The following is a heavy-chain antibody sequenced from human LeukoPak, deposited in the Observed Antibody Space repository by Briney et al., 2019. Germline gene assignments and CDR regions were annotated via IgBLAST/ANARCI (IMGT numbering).Heavy chain of an antibody. CDR2: IYYSGHT. Sequence: SETLSLTCTVSGASISSSNYYWGWIRQPPGKGLEWIGSIYYSGHTYYKRSLKSRVTISLDTSKNQFYLELRSVTAADTALYFCARVENGYCSGLRCYSNGDYWGQGTPVTVSS. V-gene: IGHV4-39*07. J-gene: IGHJ4*02. D-gene: IGHD2-15*01. CDR1: GASISSSNYY. CDR3: ARVENGYCSGLRCYSNGDY.